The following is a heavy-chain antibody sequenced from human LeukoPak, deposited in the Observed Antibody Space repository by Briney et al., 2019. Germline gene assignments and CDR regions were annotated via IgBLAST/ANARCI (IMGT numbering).Heavy chain of an antibody. CDR3: AKDFYTAIGDY. Sequence: SGGSLRLSCAASGFTFNNYGMHWVRQAPGKGLEWVAFIRYNGNNQYYADSVKGRFIISRDNSKNTLYLQMNSLRPEDTAVYYCAKDFYTAIGDYWGQGTLVTVSS. J-gene: IGHJ4*02. CDR1: GFTFNNYG. D-gene: IGHD3-16*01. CDR2: IRYNGNNQ. V-gene: IGHV3-30*02.